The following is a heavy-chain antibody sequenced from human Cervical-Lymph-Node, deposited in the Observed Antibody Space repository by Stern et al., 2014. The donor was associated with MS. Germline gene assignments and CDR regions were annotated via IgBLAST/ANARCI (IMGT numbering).Heavy chain of an antibody. CDR1: GFTFSSYA. CDR3: ARDSEQHLIRYFDY. D-gene: IGHD6-13*01. CDR2: ISYDGSNK. J-gene: IGHJ4*02. Sequence: DQLVESGGGVVQPGRSLRLSCAASGFTFSSYAMHWVRQAPGKGLEWVAIISYDGSNKYYADSVKGRFTISRDNSKNTLYLQLNRLRAEDTAVYYCARDSEQHLIRYFDYWGQGTLVTVSS. V-gene: IGHV3-30-3*01.